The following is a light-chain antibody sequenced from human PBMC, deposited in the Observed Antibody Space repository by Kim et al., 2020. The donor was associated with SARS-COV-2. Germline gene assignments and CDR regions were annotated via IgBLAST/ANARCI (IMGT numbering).Light chain of an antibody. J-gene: IGKJ2*01. V-gene: IGKV1-5*03. Sequence: DIQMTQSPSTLSASVGDRVTITCRASQSISSRLAWYQQKPGKAPKLLIYKASNLKNGVPSRFSGSGSGTEFTLTISSLQPDDFATYHCQQYSSLHTFGQGTKLEIK. CDR3: QQYSSLHT. CDR1: QSISSR. CDR2: KAS.